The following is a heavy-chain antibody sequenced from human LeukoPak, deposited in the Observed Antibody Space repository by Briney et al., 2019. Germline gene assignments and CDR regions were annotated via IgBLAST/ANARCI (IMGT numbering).Heavy chain of an antibody. J-gene: IGHJ3*02. D-gene: IGHD1-26*01. CDR3: ATPYSGGYHGLDI. CDR2: IYYSGST. CDR1: GGSISSSTYY. V-gene: IGHV4-39*05. Sequence: PSETPSLTCTVSGGSISSSTYYWGWIRQPPGKGLEWIGSIYYSGSTHYNPSLKSRVTISVDTSKNQFSLKLNSVTAADTAVYYCATPYSGGYHGLDIWGQGTMVTVSS.